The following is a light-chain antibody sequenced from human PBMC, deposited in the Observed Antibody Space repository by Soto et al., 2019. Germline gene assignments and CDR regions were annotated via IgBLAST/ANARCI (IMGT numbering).Light chain of an antibody. CDR3: QQYSSYTTTT. Sequence: DIQMTQSPSTLSASVGDRVTITCRASQSTSIWLAWYQQKPGKAPKILIYKASSLESGVPSRFSGSGSGTEFTLTISSLQPNDFATYYCQQYSSYTTTTFRQGTXV. V-gene: IGKV1-5*03. CDR2: KAS. J-gene: IGKJ1*01. CDR1: QSTSIW.